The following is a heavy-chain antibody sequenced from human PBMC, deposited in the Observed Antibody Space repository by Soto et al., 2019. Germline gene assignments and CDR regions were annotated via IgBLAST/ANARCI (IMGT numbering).Heavy chain of an antibody. J-gene: IGHJ6*02. CDR1: GFTFSSYG. Sequence: QVPLVESGGGVVQPGRSLRLSCAASGFTFSSYGMHWVRQAPGKGLEWVAVIWYDGSNKYYADSVKGRFTISRDNSKNTLYLQMNSLRAEDTAVYYCARDEGSGRYYYGMDVWGQGTTVTVSS. D-gene: IGHD3-10*01. V-gene: IGHV3-33*01. CDR3: ARDEGSGRYYYGMDV. CDR2: IWYDGSNK.